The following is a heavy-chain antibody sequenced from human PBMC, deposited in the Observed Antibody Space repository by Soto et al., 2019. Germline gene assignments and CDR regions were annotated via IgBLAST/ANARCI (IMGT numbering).Heavy chain of an antibody. CDR1: GGSFSGYY. J-gene: IGHJ5*02. CDR3: ARQRRDGYAVWFDP. D-gene: IGHD5-12*01. Sequence: SETLSLTCAVYGGSFSGYYWSWIRQPPGKGLEWIGEINHSGSTNYNPSLKSRVTISVDTSKNQFSLKLSSVTAADTAVYYCARQRRDGYAVWFDPWGQGTLVTVSS. CDR2: INHSGST. V-gene: IGHV4-34*01.